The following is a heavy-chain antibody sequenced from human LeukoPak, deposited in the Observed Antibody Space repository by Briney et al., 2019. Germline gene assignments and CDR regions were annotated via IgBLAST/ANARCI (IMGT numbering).Heavy chain of an antibody. CDR1: GGTFSSYA. J-gene: IGHJ5*02. CDR2: IIPIFGTA. Sequence: GASVKVSCKASGGTFSSYAISWVRQAPGQGLEWMGGIIPIFGTANYAQKFQGRVTITTDESTSTAYMELSSLRSEDTAVYYCARFYRPSGSRGSYYGQGRNWFDPWGQGTLVTVSS. CDR3: ARFYRPSGSRGSYYGQGRNWFDP. V-gene: IGHV1-69*05. D-gene: IGHD1-26*01.